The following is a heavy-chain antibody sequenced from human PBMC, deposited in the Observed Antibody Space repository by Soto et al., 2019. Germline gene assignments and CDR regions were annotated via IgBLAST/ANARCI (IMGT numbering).Heavy chain of an antibody. CDR2: IIPIFGTA. V-gene: IGHV1-69*06. J-gene: IGHJ4*02. CDR1: GGTFSSYA. D-gene: IGHD1-7*01. CDR3: ARVVLELPHFDY. Sequence: GASVKVSCKASGGTFSSYAISWVRQAPGQGLEWMGGIIPIFGTANYAQKFQGRVTITADKSTSTAYMELSSLRSEDTAVYYCARVVLELPHFDYWGQETLVTVSS.